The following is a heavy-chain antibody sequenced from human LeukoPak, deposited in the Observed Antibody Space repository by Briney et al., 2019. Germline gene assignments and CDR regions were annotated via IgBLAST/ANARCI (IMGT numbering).Heavy chain of an antibody. V-gene: IGHV3-33*01. CDR2: IWYDGSNK. J-gene: IGHJ4*02. D-gene: IGHD3-9*01. CDR1: GFTFSSYG. CDR3: ARGPPLRYFDGLLNY. Sequence: GGSLRLSCAASGFTFSSYGMHWVRQAPGKGLEWVAVIWYDGSNKYYADSVKGRFTISRDNSKNTLYLQMNSLRAEDTAVYYCARGPPLRYFDGLLNYWGQGTLVTVSS.